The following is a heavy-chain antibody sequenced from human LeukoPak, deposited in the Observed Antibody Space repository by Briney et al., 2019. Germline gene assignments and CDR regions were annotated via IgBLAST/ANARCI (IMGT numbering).Heavy chain of an antibody. V-gene: IGHV3-7*01. Sequence: GGSLRLSCTASGFTFGDFSMTWVRQAPGKGLEWVANIKQDEEEKYYVESVKGRFTVSRDNAKNSLDLQMNTLRAEDTAVYYCARRKLTYYYGMDVWGQGTTVTVSS. D-gene: IGHD1-7*01. CDR2: IKQDEEEK. CDR3: ARRKLTYYYGMDV. J-gene: IGHJ6*02. CDR1: GFTFGDFS.